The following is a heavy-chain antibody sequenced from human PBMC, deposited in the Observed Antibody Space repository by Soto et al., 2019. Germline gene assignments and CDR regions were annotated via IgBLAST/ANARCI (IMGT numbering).Heavy chain of an antibody. V-gene: IGHV3-11*01. J-gene: IGHJ6*02. CDR1: GFTFSDYY. D-gene: IGHD5-12*01. CDR2: ISSSGSTI. CDR3: ARDTGIVATIPNDQYYYYGMDV. Sequence: GGSLRLSCAASGFTFSDYYMSWIRQAPGKGLEWVSYISSSGSTIYYADSVKGRFTISRDNAKNSLYLQMNSLRAEDTAVYYCARDTGIVATIPNDQYYYYGMDVWGQGTTVTVSS.